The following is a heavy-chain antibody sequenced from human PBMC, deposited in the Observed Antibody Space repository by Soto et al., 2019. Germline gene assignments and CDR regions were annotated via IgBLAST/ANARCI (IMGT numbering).Heavy chain of an antibody. D-gene: IGHD6-19*01. CDR3: ARDMRLVGGWFNWFDP. J-gene: IGHJ5*02. V-gene: IGHV1-69*06. Sequence: QVQLVQSGAEVKKPGSSVKVSCKASGGTFSSYAISRVRQAPGQGLEWMGGIIPIFGTANYAQKFQGRVTITADKSTSTAYMELSSLRSEDTAVYYCARDMRLVGGWFNWFDPWGQGTLVTVSS. CDR1: GGTFSSYA. CDR2: IIPIFGTA.